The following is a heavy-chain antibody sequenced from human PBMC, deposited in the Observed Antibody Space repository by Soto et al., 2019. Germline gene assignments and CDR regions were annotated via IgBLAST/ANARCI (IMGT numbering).Heavy chain of an antibody. D-gene: IGHD2-8*02. CDR3: ARDKITGLFDY. V-gene: IGHV4-34*01. CDR2: INHNGST. Sequence: QVQLQQWGAGLLKPSETLSLTCAVYGGSFSGYYWTWIRQPPRTGLEWIGEINHNGSTNNNPSLKSRVTISVDTSKNQFSLKLTPVTAADTVVYYCARDKITGLFDYCGQGTLVTVSS. J-gene: IGHJ4*02. CDR1: GGSFSGYY.